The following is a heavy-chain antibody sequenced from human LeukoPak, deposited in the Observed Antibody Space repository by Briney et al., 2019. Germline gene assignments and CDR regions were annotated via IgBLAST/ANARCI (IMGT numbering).Heavy chain of an antibody. J-gene: IGHJ5*02. CDR1: GYSFTSYW. D-gene: IGHD6-13*01. CDR3: ARAGQQQLVIMKGFDP. Sequence: GEALKISCKGSGYSFTSYWIGWVRQMPGKGLEWMGIIYPGDSDTRYSPSFQGQVTISADKSISTAYLQWSSLKAADTAMYYCARAGQQQLVIMKGFDPWGQGTLVTVSS. CDR2: IYPGDSDT. V-gene: IGHV5-51*01.